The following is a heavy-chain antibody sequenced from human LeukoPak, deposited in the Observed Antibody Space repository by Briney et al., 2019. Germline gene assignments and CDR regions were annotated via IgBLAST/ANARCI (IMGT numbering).Heavy chain of an antibody. CDR1: GVSIGSHY. CDR3: ARDAY. V-gene: IGHV4-59*11. J-gene: IGHJ4*02. Sequence: SETLSLTCTVSGVSIGSHYWSWIRQSPGKGLEWIGCVYNSGTTVYNPSLTGRVTISVDTSKNHYSLNLRSVTAADAAVYYCARDAYWGQGILVTVSS. CDR2: VYNSGTT.